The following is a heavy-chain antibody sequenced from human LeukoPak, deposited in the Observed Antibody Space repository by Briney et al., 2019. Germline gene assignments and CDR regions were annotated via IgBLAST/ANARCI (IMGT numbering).Heavy chain of an antibody. V-gene: IGHV1-3*01. CDR3: AREAGYSSTFDY. J-gene: IGHJ4*02. Sequence: ASVKVSCKASGYTFTSYAMHWVRQAPGQRLEWMGWINAGNGNTKYSQKFQGRVTITRDTSASTAYMELSSLRSEDTAAYYCAREAGYSSTFDYWGQGTLVTVSS. D-gene: IGHD6-19*01. CDR2: INAGNGNT. CDR1: GYTFTSYA.